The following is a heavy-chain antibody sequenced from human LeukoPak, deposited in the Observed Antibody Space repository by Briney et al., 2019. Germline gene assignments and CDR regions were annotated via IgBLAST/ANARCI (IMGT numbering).Heavy chain of an antibody. CDR1: GFTFSSYG. Sequence: GGSLRLSCAASGFTFSSYGMHWVRQAPGKGLEWVAVISYDGSNKYYADSVKGRFTISRDNSKNTLYLQMNSLRAGDTAVYYCARVSSDIWAFDIWGQGTMVTVSS. V-gene: IGHV3-30*03. CDR3: ARVSSDIWAFDI. J-gene: IGHJ3*02. CDR2: ISYDGSNK.